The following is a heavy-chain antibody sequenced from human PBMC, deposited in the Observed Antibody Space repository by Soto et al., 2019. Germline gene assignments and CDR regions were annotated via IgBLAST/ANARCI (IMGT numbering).Heavy chain of an antibody. J-gene: IGHJ2*01. Sequence: QVQLVQTGAEVKKPGASVKVSCQASGYTFTNYAISWVRQAPGQGLEWMGWISASTRNTDQAQNFQGRVTMTIDTSTNTDNMELRSLRSDDTAVYYCARCYCSVGSCYACWHFDLWGRGNLVTVSS. CDR3: ARCYCSVGSCYACWHFDL. CDR2: ISASTRNT. D-gene: IGHD2-15*01. CDR1: GYTFTNYA. V-gene: IGHV1-18*01.